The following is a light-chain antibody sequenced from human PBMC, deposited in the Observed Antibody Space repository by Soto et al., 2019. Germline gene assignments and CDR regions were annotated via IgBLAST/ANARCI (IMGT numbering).Light chain of an antibody. J-gene: IGKJ4*01. CDR1: QSVSSY. CDR2: DAS. CDR3: QQRSNWNT. V-gene: IGKV3-11*01. Sequence: EIVLTQSPATLSLSPGERATLSCRASQSVSSYLAWYQQKPGQAPRLLIYDASNRATGIPARFSGSGSGTDFTLTISSLEPEDFAVYYCQQRSNWNTFGGGTKVDNK.